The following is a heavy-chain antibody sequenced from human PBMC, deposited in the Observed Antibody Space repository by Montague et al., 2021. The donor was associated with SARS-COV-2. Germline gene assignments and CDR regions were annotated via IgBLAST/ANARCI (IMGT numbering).Heavy chain of an antibody. CDR1: GFSFSDYT. J-gene: IGHJ4*02. Sequence: SLRLSCAASGFSFSDYTMNLFRQPPGKGLDWVSSISTGNTYIYYSDSVKGRFTISRDNAENSLFLQMNSLRADDTGVYYCVRVGATGELDSWGQGALVVVSS. D-gene: IGHD7-27*01. CDR3: VRVGATGELDS. V-gene: IGHV3-21*01. CDR2: ISTGNTYI.